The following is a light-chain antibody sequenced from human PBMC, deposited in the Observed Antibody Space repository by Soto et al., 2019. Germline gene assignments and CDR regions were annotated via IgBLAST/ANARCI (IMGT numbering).Light chain of an antibody. V-gene: IGKV1-13*02. Sequence: AIQLTQSPSSLSASVGDRVTITCRASQDIRGALAWYQQKPGKPPNLLIFDVSSLQSGVPSRFSGSGSGTEFTLTISSLQPEDFETDYCQQFNTYPITFGHGTRLEIK. CDR2: DVS. CDR3: QQFNTYPIT. CDR1: QDIRGA. J-gene: IGKJ5*01.